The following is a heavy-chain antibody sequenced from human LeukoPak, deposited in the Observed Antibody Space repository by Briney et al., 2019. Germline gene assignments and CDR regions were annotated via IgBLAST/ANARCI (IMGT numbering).Heavy chain of an antibody. CDR1: GYTFTGYY. CDR3: ARANFKMVRGVFHDY. CDR2: INPNSGGT. V-gene: IGHV1-2*07. Sequence: GASVKVSCKASGYTFTGYYMHWVRQAPGQGLEWMGWINPNSGGTNYAHKFQGRVTMTRDTSISTAYMELSKLRSDDTAVYYCARANFKMVRGVFHDYWGQGTLVTVSS. J-gene: IGHJ4*02. D-gene: IGHD3-10*01.